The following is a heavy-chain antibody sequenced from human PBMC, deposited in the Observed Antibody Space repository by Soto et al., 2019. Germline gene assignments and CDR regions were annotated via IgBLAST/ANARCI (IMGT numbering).Heavy chain of an antibody. Sequence: SETLSLTCAVYGGSFSGYYWSWIRQPPGKGLEWIGEINHSGSTNYNPSLKSRVTISVDTSKNQFSLKLSSVTAADTAVYYCAQLAVPPYYYAMDVWGQGTTVTVSS. CDR2: INHSGST. V-gene: IGHV4-34*01. CDR3: AQLAVPPYYYAMDV. D-gene: IGHD3-3*02. CDR1: GGSFSGYY. J-gene: IGHJ6*02.